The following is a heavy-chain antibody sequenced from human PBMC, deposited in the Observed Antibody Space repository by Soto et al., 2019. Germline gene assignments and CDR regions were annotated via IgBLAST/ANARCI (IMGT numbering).Heavy chain of an antibody. J-gene: IGHJ4*02. V-gene: IGHV1-2*02. CDR3: ARVAGYSYGLGGDY. CDR1: GYTFTANY. CDR2: INPNSGDT. D-gene: IGHD5-18*01. Sequence: ASVKVSCKASGYTFTANYMHWVRQAPGQGLEWMGWINPNSGDTNYAQEFQGRVTMTRDTSINTAYMELSRLRSDDTAVYYCARVAGYSYGLGGDYCGQGTLVTVSS.